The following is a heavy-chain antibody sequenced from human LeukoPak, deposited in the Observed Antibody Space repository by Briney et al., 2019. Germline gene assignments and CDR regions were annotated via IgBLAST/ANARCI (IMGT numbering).Heavy chain of an antibody. D-gene: IGHD2-8*02. V-gene: IGHV1-2*06. CDR2: INPNSGGT. J-gene: IGHJ4*02. CDR1: GYTFTGYY. Sequence: ASVKVSCKASGYTFTGYYMHWVRQAPGQGLEWMGRINPNSGGTNYAQKFQGRVTMTRDTSTSTVFMELSSLTFDDTAVYYCARFTGVGIDYWGQGTRVTVSS. CDR3: ARFTGVGIDY.